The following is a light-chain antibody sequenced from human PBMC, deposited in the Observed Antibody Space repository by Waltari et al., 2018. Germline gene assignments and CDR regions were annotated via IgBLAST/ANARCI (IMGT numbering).Light chain of an antibody. CDR1: QSLLHSNGYNY. Sequence: DLVMTQSARSLPVTPGEPASISCRPSQSLLHSNGYNYLDWYLQKPGQSPQLLIYLGSNRASGVPDRVRGSGSGTDVTLKISRVEAEDVCVYYCMQALQTPLTFGGGTKVEIK. CDR3: MQALQTPLT. J-gene: IGKJ4*01. V-gene: IGKV2-28*01. CDR2: LGS.